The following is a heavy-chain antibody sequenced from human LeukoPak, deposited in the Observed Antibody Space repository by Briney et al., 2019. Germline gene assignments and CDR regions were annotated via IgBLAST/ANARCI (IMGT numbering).Heavy chain of an antibody. J-gene: IGHJ4*02. Sequence: GGSLRLSCAASGFTFSSFGMHWARQAPDKGLEWVAFARYDGINKYYADSVRGRFTISRDNSKSTLYLQINSLRTEDTAVYYCAKSYGGNFFDYWGQGTLVTVSS. V-gene: IGHV3-30*02. CDR1: GFTFSSFG. CDR3: AKSYGGNFFDY. D-gene: IGHD4-23*01. CDR2: ARYDGINK.